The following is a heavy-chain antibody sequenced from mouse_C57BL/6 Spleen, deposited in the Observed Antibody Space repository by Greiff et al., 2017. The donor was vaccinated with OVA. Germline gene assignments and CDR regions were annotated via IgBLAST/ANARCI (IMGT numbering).Heavy chain of an antibody. CDR3: ASGGFMLGFAY. CDR1: GYTFTDYY. J-gene: IGHJ3*01. Sequence: EVQLQQSGPELVKPGASVKISCKASGYTFTDYYMNWVKQSHGKSLEWIGDINPNNGGTSYNQKFKGKATLTVDKSSSTAYMELRSLTSEDSAVYYCASGGFMLGFAYWGQGTLVTVSA. D-gene: IGHD1-2*01. CDR2: INPNNGGT. V-gene: IGHV1-26*01.